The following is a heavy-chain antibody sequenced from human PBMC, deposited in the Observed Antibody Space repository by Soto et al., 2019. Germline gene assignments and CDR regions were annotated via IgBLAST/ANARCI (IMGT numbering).Heavy chain of an antibody. CDR1: GFTFSSYG. CDR2: ITYDGSNK. CDR3: AKDHFDY. J-gene: IGHJ4*02. Sequence: GGSLRLSCAASGFTFSSYGMHWVRQAPGKGLEWVAVITYDGSNKYYADSVKGRFTISRDNSKNTLYLQMNSLRAEDTAVYYYAKDHFDYWGQGTLVTVSS. V-gene: IGHV3-30*18.